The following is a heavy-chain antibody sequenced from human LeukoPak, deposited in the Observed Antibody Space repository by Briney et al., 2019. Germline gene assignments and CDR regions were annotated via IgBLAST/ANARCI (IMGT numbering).Heavy chain of an antibody. V-gene: IGHV4-4*07. Sequence: SETLSLTCTVSGGSISSYYWSWIRQPAGKGLEWIGRIYTGGSTNYNPSLKSRVTMSVDTSKNQFSLKLSSVTAADTAVYYCARGYSSSWIYYYYGMDVWGQGTTVTVSS. CDR2: IYTGGST. CDR3: ARGYSSSWIYYYYGMDV. J-gene: IGHJ6*02. D-gene: IGHD6-13*01. CDR1: GGSISSYY.